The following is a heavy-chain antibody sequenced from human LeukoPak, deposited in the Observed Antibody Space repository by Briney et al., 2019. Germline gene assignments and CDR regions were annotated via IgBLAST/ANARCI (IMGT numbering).Heavy chain of an antibody. V-gene: IGHV3-30*02. CDR3: GKHDSNSDY. J-gene: IGHJ4*02. CDR1: GFIFSTYG. D-gene: IGHD4-23*01. CDR2: IRPDGSDK. Sequence: GGSLRLSCAASGFIFSTYGMHWVRQAPGKGLEWVAFIRPDGSDKSYTDSVKGRFTISRDNSKNTLYLQMSTLRPEDTAVYYCGKHDSNSDYWGQGTLVTVSS.